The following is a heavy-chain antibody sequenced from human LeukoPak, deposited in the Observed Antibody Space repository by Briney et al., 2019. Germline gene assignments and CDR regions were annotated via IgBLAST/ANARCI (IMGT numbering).Heavy chain of an antibody. V-gene: IGHV4-34*01. D-gene: IGHD1-26*01. CDR2: INHSGSS. CDR3: ASGGGLSGSYSRLNWFDP. Sequence: GSLRLSCAASGFTFSDHYMDWVRQAPGKGLEWIGHINHSGSSNYNPSLKSRVTISVDTSKNQFSLKLSSVTAADTAVYYCASGGGLSGSYSRLNWFDPWGQGTLVTVSS. CDR1: GFTFSDHY. J-gene: IGHJ5*02.